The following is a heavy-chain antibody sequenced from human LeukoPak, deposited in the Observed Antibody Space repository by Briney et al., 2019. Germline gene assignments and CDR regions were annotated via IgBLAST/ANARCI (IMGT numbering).Heavy chain of an antibody. Sequence: PGRSLRLSCAASEFTFSSYTMHWVRQAPGKGLEWVAVISYEGSNKYYADSVKGRFTISRDNSQNTVYLQMNSLRPEDTALYYCARAATVGQNWFDPWGQGTLVTVSS. V-gene: IGHV3-30-3*01. CDR2: ISYEGSNK. CDR3: ARAATVGQNWFDP. D-gene: IGHD4-11*01. CDR1: EFTFSSYT. J-gene: IGHJ5*02.